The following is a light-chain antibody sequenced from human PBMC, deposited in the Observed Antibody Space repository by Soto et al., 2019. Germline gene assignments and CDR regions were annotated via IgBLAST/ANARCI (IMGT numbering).Light chain of an antibody. CDR2: DAS. Sequence: EIVLTQSPATLSLSPGERATLSCRASQSVSSSLAWYQQTPGQAPRLLMYDASTRATGIPARFSGSGSGTDFTLTISSLEPEDFAVYYCQQRSNWPLYTFGQGTKLEIK. CDR3: QQRSNWPLYT. V-gene: IGKV3-11*01. CDR1: QSVSSS. J-gene: IGKJ2*01.